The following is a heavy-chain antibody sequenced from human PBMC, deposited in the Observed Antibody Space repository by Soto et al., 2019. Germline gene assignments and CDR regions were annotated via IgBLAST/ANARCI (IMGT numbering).Heavy chain of an antibody. Sequence: GGSLRPSCAASGFTFSSYAMSWVRQAPGKGLEWVSAISGSGGSTYYADSVKGRFTISRDNSKNTLYLQMNSLRAEDTAVYYCAKDRGGPGGAFDIWGQGTMVTVSS. J-gene: IGHJ3*02. CDR3: AKDRGGPGGAFDI. D-gene: IGHD2-15*01. CDR2: ISGSGGST. V-gene: IGHV3-23*01. CDR1: GFTFSSYA.